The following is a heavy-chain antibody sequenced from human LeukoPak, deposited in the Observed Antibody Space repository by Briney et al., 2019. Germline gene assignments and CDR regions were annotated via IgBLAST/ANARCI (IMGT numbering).Heavy chain of an antibody. CDR1: GGTFSSYA. D-gene: IGHD3-22*01. V-gene: IGHV1-69*13. CDR2: IIPIFGTA. J-gene: IGHJ5*02. Sequence: ASVKVSCKASGGTFSSYAISWVRQSPGQGLEWMGGIIPIFGTANDAQKFQGRGTITAYESTSTAYMELSSLRSEDTDVYYCAREGPAQWLLRSAFDPWGQGTLVTVSS. CDR3: AREGPAQWLLRSAFDP.